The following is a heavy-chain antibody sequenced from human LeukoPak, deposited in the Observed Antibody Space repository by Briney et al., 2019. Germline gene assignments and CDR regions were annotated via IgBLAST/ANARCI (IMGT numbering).Heavy chain of an antibody. Sequence: GGSLRLSCAASGFTFNSYAMSWVRQAPGKGLEWVSVIYSGGSTYYADSVKGRFTISRDNSKNTLYLQMNGLRAEDTAVYYCAREYSSSSGLDPWGQGTLVTVSS. V-gene: IGHV3-66*01. CDR3: AREYSSSSGLDP. CDR2: IYSGGST. CDR1: GFTFNSYA. J-gene: IGHJ5*02. D-gene: IGHD6-6*01.